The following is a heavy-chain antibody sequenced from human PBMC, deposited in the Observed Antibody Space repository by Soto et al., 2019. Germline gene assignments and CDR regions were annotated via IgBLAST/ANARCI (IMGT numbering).Heavy chain of an antibody. D-gene: IGHD2-2*01. CDR1: GVTFSSYG. CDR3: YVGTSWTLPQNDY. CDR2: IWADGSNK. Sequence: QVQLVESGGGVVQPGRSLRLSCAASGVTFSSYGMHWVRQAPGQGLEWVALIWADGSNKYYADSVKGRFTISRDKPKNTLDLQMHSLRAEATAEYYWYVGTSWTLPQNDYWGQGTLVTVSS. V-gene: IGHV3-33*01. J-gene: IGHJ4*02.